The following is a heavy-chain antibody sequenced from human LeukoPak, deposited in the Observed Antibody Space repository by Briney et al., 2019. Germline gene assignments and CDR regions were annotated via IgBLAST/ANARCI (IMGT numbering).Heavy chain of an antibody. V-gene: IGHV1-69*04. Sequence: SVKVSCKASGGTFSSYAISWVRQAPGQGLEWMGRIVPILGIANYAQKFQGRVTITADKSTSTAYMELSSLRSEDTAVYYCAREIASGSYPYWGQGTLVTVSS. CDR2: IVPILGIA. J-gene: IGHJ4*02. CDR1: GGTFSSYA. CDR3: AREIASGSYPY. D-gene: IGHD1-26*01.